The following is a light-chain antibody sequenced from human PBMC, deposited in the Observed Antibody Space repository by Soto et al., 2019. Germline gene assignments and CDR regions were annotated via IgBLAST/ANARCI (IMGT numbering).Light chain of an antibody. Sequence: DIQMTQSPSSLSASVGDRVTITCRASQGITNYLAWYQQKPGKVPKLLIYAASTLQSGVPSRFSGSGSGTDFTLTISSLQPEDVATYYCQKYNSAPLFTFGPGTKVDIK. CDR2: AAS. CDR1: QGITNY. CDR3: QKYNSAPLFT. J-gene: IGKJ3*01. V-gene: IGKV1-27*01.